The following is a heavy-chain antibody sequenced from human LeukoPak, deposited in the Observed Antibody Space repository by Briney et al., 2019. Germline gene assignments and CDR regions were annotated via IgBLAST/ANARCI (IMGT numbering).Heavy chain of an antibody. CDR1: GVSFSGYY. CDR3: ARGQGYSLFDY. V-gene: IGHV4-34*01. J-gene: IGHJ4*02. Sequence: SETLSLTCAVYGVSFSGYYWSWIRQPPGKGLEWIGEINHSGSTNYNPSLKSRVTISVDTSKNQFSLKLSSVTAADTAVYYCARGQGYSLFDYWGQGTLVTVSS. D-gene: IGHD5-18*01. CDR2: INHSGST.